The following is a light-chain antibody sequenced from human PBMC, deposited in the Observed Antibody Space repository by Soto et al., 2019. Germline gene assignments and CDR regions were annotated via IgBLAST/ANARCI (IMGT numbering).Light chain of an antibody. Sequence: DIQITHSASTLSGSLLDRVSMTLRASQSISSWLAWYQQKPGKAPKLLIYKASSLESGVPSRFSGSGSGTEFTLTISSLQPDDFATYYCQQYNSYSTFGQGTKVDIK. CDR1: QSISSW. V-gene: IGKV1-5*03. CDR3: QQYNSYST. J-gene: IGKJ1*01. CDR2: KAS.